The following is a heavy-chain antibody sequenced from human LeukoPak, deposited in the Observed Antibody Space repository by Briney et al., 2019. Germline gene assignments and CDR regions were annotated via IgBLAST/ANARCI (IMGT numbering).Heavy chain of an antibody. D-gene: IGHD4-17*01. CDR3: ARGPAYGDYYFDY. V-gene: IGHV3-53*01. Sequence: GGSLRLSCAASGFTLSSNYMSWVRQAPGKGLEWVSVIYIGGITYYAASVKGRFTISRDTSTNTLYLQMNSLRAEDMAVYYCARGPAYGDYYFDYWGQGTLVTVSS. J-gene: IGHJ4*02. CDR1: GFTLSSNY. CDR2: IYIGGIT.